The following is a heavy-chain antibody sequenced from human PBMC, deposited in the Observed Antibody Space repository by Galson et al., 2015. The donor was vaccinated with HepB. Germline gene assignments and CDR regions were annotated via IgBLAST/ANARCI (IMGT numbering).Heavy chain of an antibody. V-gene: IGHV4-34*01. J-gene: IGHJ4*02. D-gene: IGHD5-18*01. CDR3: AISSGYSYALDY. CDR2: INHSGST. Sequence: ETLSLTCAVYGGSFSGYYWSWIRQPPGKGLEWIGEINHSGSTNYNPSLKSRVTISVDTSKNQFSLKLSSVTAADTAVYYCAISSGYSYALDYWGQGTLVTVSS. CDR1: GGSFSGYY.